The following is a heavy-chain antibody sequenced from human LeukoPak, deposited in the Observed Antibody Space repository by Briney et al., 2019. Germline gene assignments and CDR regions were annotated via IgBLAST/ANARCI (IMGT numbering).Heavy chain of an antibody. D-gene: IGHD3-3*01. CDR2: IYSGGST. CDR3: ARCLLVQGYYYGMDV. V-gene: IGHV3-66*01. J-gene: IGHJ6*02. Sequence: GGSLRLACAASGFTVSSNYMSWVRQAPGKGLEWVSIIYSGGSTYYADSVKGRFTISRDNSRNTLHLQMNSLRAEDTAVYYCARCLLVQGYYYGMDVWGQGTTVTVSS. CDR1: GFTVSSNY.